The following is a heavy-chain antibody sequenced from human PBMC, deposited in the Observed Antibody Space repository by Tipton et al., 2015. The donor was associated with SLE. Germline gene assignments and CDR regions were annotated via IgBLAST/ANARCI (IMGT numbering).Heavy chain of an antibody. CDR1: GGSISSSSYY. CDR2: IYYSGSN. V-gene: IGHV4-39*01. CDR3: ARHAIDGTADY. J-gene: IGHJ4*02. D-gene: IGHD1-14*01. Sequence: TLSLTCIVSGGSISSSSYYWGWIRQPPGEGLEWLGSIYYSGSNSSNPSLKSRVTISVDTSKNQFSLEVTSVTAADTAVYYCARHAIDGTADYWGQGTLVTVSS.